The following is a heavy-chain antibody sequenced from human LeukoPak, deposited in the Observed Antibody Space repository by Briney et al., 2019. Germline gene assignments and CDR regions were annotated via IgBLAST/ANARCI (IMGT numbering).Heavy chain of an antibody. CDR1: GFTFSRNG. CDR2: IRYDGSIK. Sequence: GGSLRLSCAASGFTFSRNGMHWVRQDPGKGLVWVALIRYDGSIKYYEDSVKGRFTISRDNSQNTLYLQMNSLRAEATAVYYCAKDRWDLPFDYWGQGTLVTVSS. V-gene: IGHV3-30*02. J-gene: IGHJ4*02. CDR3: AKDRWDLPFDY. D-gene: IGHD1-26*01.